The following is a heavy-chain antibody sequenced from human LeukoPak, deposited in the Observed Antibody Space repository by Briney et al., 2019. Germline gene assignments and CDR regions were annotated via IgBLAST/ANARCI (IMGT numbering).Heavy chain of an antibody. D-gene: IGHD6-19*01. CDR2: TYYRSKWYN. Sequence: SQTLSLTCAISGDGVSSNSAAWNWIRQSPSRGLEWLGRTYYRSKWYNDYAVSVKSRITINPDTSKNQFSLQLNSVTPEDTAVYYCARGMAVAGNYYYYGMDVWGQGTTVTVSS. CDR1: GDGVSSNSAA. CDR3: ARGMAVAGNYYYYGMDV. V-gene: IGHV6-1*01. J-gene: IGHJ6*02.